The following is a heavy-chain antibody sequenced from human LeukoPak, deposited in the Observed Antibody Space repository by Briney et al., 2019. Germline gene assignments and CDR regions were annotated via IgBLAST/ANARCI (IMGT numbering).Heavy chain of an antibody. J-gene: IGHJ5*02. V-gene: IGHV4-39*01. CDR1: GGSISSSSYY. CDR2: IYYSGST. CDR3: ASGGSCCPYNWFDP. Sequence: SETLSLTCTVSGGSISSSSYYWGWIRQPPGKGLEWIGSIYYSGSTYYNPSLKSRVTISVDTSKNQFSLKLSSVTAADTAVYYCASGGSCCPYNWFDPWGQGTLVTVSS. D-gene: IGHD2-15*01.